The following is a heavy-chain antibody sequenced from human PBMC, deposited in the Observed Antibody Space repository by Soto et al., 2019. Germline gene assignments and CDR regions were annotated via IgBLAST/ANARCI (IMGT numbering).Heavy chain of an antibody. CDR2: IIPIFDIT. CDR3: ARSLLGDHYDSDGLDN. Sequence: QVQLVQSGTEVTKPGSSVTVSCKASGGPYSKYSISWVRQAPGQGLEWMGRIIPIFDITNYAQKFQGRVTITADKPTSTVYMDLSSLRSEDTAVYYCARSLLGDHYDSDGLDNWGQGTLVTVSS. D-gene: IGHD3-22*01. J-gene: IGHJ4*02. CDR1: GGPYSKYS. V-gene: IGHV1-69*02.